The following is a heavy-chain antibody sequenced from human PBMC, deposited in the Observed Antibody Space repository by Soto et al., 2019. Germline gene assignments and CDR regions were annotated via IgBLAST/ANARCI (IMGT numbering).Heavy chain of an antibody. V-gene: IGHV3-74*01. Sequence: HPGGSLRLSCAASGFPFSTYWMHWVRQAPGKGPVWVSRINNDGSTTRYADSVKGRFTISRDNAKNTLYLQMNSLRAEDTAVYYCASQGLYYYGLDVWGQGTTVTVFS. CDR2: INNDGSTT. CDR3: ASQGLYYYGLDV. J-gene: IGHJ6*02. CDR1: GFPFSTYW.